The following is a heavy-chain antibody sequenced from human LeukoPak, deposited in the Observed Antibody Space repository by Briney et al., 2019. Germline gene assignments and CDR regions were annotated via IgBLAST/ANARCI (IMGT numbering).Heavy chain of an antibody. Sequence: GGSLRLSCAASGFTFSNYGMHWVRQVPGKGLEWVTLLSHDGTNKYYAGSVRGRFTIFRENSKNTLYLQMNSLRAEDTAVYYCAKSDTGLVEPYYYYGMDVWGQGTTVIVSS. J-gene: IGHJ6*02. D-gene: IGHD5-18*01. CDR2: LSHDGTNK. V-gene: IGHV3-30*18. CDR1: GFTFSNYG. CDR3: AKSDTGLVEPYYYYGMDV.